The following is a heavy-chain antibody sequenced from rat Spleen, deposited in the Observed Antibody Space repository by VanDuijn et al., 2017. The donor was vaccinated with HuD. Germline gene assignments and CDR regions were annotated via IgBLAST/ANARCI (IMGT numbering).Heavy chain of an antibody. CDR1: GFTFSDYA. Sequence: EVQLVESGGGLVQPGRPLKLSCAASGFTFSDYAMAWVRQAPKKGLEWVATIIYDGSSTYYRDSVKGRFTISRDNAKSTLSLQMDSLRSEDTATYYCARPTEGIAWFVYWGQGTLVTVSS. D-gene: IGHD1-11*01. J-gene: IGHJ3*01. V-gene: IGHV5-17*01. CDR2: IIYDGSST. CDR3: ARPTEGIAWFVY.